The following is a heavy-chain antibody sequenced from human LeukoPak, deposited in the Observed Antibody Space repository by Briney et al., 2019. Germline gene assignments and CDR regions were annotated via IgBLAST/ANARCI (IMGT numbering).Heavy chain of an antibody. CDR1: GYTFTSYG. V-gene: IGHV1-18*01. Sequence: ASVKVSCKASGYTFTSYGISWVRQAPGQGLEWMGWISAYNGNTNYAQKLQGRVTMTTDTSTSTAYMELRSLRSDDTAVYYCAREECRSTSCYKEWFDPWGQGTLVTVSS. D-gene: IGHD2-2*02. CDR2: ISAYNGNT. CDR3: AREECRSTSCYKEWFDP. J-gene: IGHJ5*02.